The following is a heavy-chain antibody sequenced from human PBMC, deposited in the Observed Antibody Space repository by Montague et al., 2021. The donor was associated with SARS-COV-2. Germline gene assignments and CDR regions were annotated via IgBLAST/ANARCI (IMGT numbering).Heavy chain of an antibody. V-gene: IGHV4-59*01. CDR1: GGSIRNYY. D-gene: IGHD3-9*01. CDR2: IYYSRST. J-gene: IGHJ6*02. CDR3: ARGEILTANSGYIYHGMDV. Sequence: SETLSLTCTVSGGSIRNYYWTWIQQSPGKGLEWIGFIYYSRSTNSNPSLESRVTISVDTSKNQFSLNLTSVTAADTAVYYCARGEILTANSGYIYHGMDVWGQGTTVTVSS.